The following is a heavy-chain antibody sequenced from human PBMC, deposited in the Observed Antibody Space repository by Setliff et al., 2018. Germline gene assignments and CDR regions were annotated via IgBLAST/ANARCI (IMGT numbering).Heavy chain of an antibody. CDR1: GGAFSSYA. D-gene: IGHD5-12*01. CDR3: ARGRDGYTSNALEF. V-gene: IGHV1-69*11. CDR2: IVPVIDTT. Sequence: SVKVSCKASGGAFSSYALTWVRQAPGQGLEWMGRIVPVIDTTDYAQTFQGRVTITADESTRTVYMELSSLRSEDTAIYYCARGRDGYTSNALEFWGQGTMVTVSS. J-gene: IGHJ3*01.